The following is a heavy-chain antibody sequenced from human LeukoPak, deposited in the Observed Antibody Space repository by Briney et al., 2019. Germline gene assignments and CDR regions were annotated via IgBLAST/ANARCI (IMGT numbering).Heavy chain of an antibody. J-gene: IGHJ6*04. D-gene: IGHD3-10*01. CDR1: GYTFTSYA. Sequence: GASVKASCKASGYTFTSYAMHWVRRAPGQRLECMGWINAGNGNTKYSQKFQGRVTITRDTSASTAYMELSSLRSEDTAVYYCARVALLWFGEFYGMDVWGKGTTVTVS. CDR3: ARVALLWFGEFYGMDV. CDR2: INAGNGNT. V-gene: IGHV1-3*01.